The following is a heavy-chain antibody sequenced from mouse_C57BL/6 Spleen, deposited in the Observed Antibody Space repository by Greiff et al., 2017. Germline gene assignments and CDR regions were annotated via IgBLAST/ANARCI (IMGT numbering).Heavy chain of an antibody. J-gene: IGHJ3*01. CDR2: IYPYNGVS. V-gene: IGHV1-31*01. CDR3: ARGYDPAWFAY. D-gene: IGHD2-3*01. CDR1: GYSFTGYY. Sequence: EVKLVESGPELVKPGASVKISCKASGYSFTGYYMHWVKQSHGNILDWIGYIYPYNGVSSYNQKFKGKATLTVDKSSSTAYMELRSLTSEDSAVYYCARGYDPAWFAYWGQGTLVTVSA.